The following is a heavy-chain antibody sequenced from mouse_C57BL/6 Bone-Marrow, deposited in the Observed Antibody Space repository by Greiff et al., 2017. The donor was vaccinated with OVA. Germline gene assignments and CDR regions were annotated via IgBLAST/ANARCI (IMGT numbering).Heavy chain of an antibody. CDR2: IYPRSGNT. Sequence: VMLVESGAELARPGASVKLSCKASGYTFTSYGISWVKQRTGQGLEWIGEIYPRSGNTYYNEKFKGKATLTADKSSSTAYMELRSLTSEDSAVYFCARGGFVYWYFDVWGTGTTVTVSS. CDR1: GYTFTSYG. J-gene: IGHJ1*03. CDR3: ARGGFVYWYFDV. V-gene: IGHV1-81*01.